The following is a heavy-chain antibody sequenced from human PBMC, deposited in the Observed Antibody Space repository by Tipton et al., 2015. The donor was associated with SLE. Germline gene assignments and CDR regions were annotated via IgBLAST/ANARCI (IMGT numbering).Heavy chain of an antibody. V-gene: IGHV4-59*01. Sequence: TLSLTCTVSGGSTSNYYWSWFRQPPGKGLEWIGYIGYSGNTHYRPSLDSRVTISLDSPKDQFSLKLSSVTAADTAVYYCAGYYNYMDVWGKGTTVTVSS. CDR1: GGSTSNYY. D-gene: IGHD3-10*01. CDR3: AGYYNYMDV. J-gene: IGHJ6*03. CDR2: IGYSGNT.